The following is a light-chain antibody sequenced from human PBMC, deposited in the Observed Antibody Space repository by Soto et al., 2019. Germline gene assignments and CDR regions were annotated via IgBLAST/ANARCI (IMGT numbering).Light chain of an antibody. CDR3: ESYDSNTWV. J-gene: IGLJ3*02. Sequence: NFMLTQPHSVSESPGKTVTMSCTRSSGSIASNYVQWFQLRPGSAPTTVIYDDNQRPSGVPDRFSGSIDRSSNSAFLTISGLKTEDEDDYFCESYDSNTWVFGVGTKLTVL. CDR2: DDN. V-gene: IGLV6-57*03. CDR1: SGSIASNY.